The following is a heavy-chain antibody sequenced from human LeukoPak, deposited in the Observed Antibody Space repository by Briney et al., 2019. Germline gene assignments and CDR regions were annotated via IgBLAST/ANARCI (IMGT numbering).Heavy chain of an antibody. CDR1: GYSISSGYY. Sequence: SETPSLTCAVSGYSISSGYYWGWIRQPPGKGLEWIGSIYHSGSTYYNPSLKSRVTISVDTSKNQFSLKLSSVTAADTAVYYCARGGDIVVVVAANAFDYWGQGTLVTVSS. J-gene: IGHJ4*02. D-gene: IGHD2-15*01. V-gene: IGHV4-38-2*01. CDR2: IYHSGST. CDR3: ARGGDIVVVVAANAFDY.